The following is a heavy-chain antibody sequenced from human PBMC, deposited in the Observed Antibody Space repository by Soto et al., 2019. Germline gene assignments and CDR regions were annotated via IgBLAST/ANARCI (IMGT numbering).Heavy chain of an antibody. J-gene: IGHJ3*02. D-gene: IGHD3-16*01. CDR1: GGSISSYY. Sequence: SETLSLTCTVSGGSISSYYWSWIRQPPGKGLEWIGYIYYSGSTNYNPSLKSRVTISVDTSKNQFSLKLSSVTAADTAVYYCARGDYIWGRVAAFDIWGQGTMVTVSS. CDR2: IYYSGST. V-gene: IGHV4-59*08. CDR3: ARGDYIWGRVAAFDI.